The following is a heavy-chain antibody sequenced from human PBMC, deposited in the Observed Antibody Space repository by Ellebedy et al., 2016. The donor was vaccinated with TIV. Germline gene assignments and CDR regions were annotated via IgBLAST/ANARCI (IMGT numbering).Heavy chain of an antibody. V-gene: IGHV3-30-3*01. J-gene: IGHJ4*02. D-gene: IGHD3-22*01. CDR1: GFTFTNYA. Sequence: PGGSLRLSCAASGFTFTNYAMHWVRQAPGKGLEWMAVVSYDGNDKYYAGSVKGRFTISRDNSKNTLFLQMNRLRPEDTAMYYCARNFDSSGYYLFNYWGQGTLVTVSS. CDR3: ARNFDSSGYYLFNY. CDR2: VSYDGNDK.